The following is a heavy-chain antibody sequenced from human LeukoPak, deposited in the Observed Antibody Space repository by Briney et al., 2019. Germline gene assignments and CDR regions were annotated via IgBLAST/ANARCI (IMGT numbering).Heavy chain of an antibody. D-gene: IGHD6-13*01. J-gene: IGHJ6*03. CDR3: ARRGISQGYYMDV. CDR2: IHYSGSI. CDR1: GGSISSSSYY. V-gene: IGHV4-39*01. Sequence: PSETLSLTCTVSGGSISSSSYYWAWIRQPPGKGLEWIGSIHYSGSIYYNPSLKSRVTISVDTSKNQFSLKLSSVTAADTAVYYCARRGISQGYYMDVWGKGTTVTISS.